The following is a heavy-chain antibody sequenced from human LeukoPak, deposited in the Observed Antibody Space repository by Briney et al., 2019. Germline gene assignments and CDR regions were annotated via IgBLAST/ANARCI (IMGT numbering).Heavy chain of an antibody. CDR2: LNPNSGDT. CDR3: ARAPAGGPFDN. CDR1: GYTFTGYY. D-gene: IGHD4-23*01. J-gene: IGHJ4*02. Sequence: ALVKVSCKASGYTFTGYYMRWVRQAPGQGLEWMAWLNPNSGDTDSAQKFQGRVTMTKDTSITTAYLELSSLRSDDTAVYYCARAPAGGPFDNWGQGTLVTVSS. V-gene: IGHV1-2*02.